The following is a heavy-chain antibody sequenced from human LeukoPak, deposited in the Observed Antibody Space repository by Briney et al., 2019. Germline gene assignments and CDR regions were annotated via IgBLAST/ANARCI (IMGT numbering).Heavy chain of an antibody. Sequence: GGSLRLSCAASGFTFSSYSMNWVRQAPGKGLEWVSSISSSSSYIYYADSVKGRFTISRDNAKNSLYLQMNSLRAEDTAVYYCARGLYSSSWYDGIALDYWGQGTLVTVSS. CDR2: ISSSSSYI. J-gene: IGHJ4*02. V-gene: IGHV3-21*01. CDR3: ARGLYSSSWYDGIALDY. D-gene: IGHD6-13*01. CDR1: GFTFSSYS.